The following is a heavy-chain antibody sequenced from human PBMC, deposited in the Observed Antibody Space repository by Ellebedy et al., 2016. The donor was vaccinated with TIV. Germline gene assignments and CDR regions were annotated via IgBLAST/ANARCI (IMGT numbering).Heavy chain of an antibody. CDR1: GFTFSSYA. Sequence: PGGSLRLSCAASGFTFSSYAMSWVRQAPGKGLEWVSAISGSGGSTYYADSVKGRFTISRDNSKNTLYLQMNSLRAEDTAVYYCTAGPTNCGGDCYSPFDYWGQGTLVTVSS. CDR2: ISGSGGST. V-gene: IGHV3-23*01. J-gene: IGHJ4*02. D-gene: IGHD2-21*02. CDR3: TAGPTNCGGDCYSPFDY.